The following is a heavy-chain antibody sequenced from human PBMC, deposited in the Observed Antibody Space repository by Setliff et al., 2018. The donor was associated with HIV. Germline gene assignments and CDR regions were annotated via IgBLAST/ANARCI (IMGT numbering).Heavy chain of an antibody. D-gene: IGHD4-17*01. J-gene: IGHJ6*02. CDR3: ASPPLSRLRSYYYYYGMDV. CDR2: IYYSGSI. Sequence: SQSMSLTCTLAGGSISTGAYYWSWIRQTPGKGLEWIGYIYYSGSIYYNPYLKSRVTISIDKSKNQFSLNLSSVTAADTSVYYCASPPLSRLRSYYYYYGMDVRGQGTTVTVSS. CDR1: GGSISTGAYY. V-gene: IGHV4-30-4*08.